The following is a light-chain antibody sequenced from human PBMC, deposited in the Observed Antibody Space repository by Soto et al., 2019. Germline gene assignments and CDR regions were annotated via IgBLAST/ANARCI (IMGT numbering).Light chain of an antibody. CDR1: QSVTSNK. Sequence: ENVLTQSPVTLSLSPGERATLSCRASQSVTSNKVAWFQQKPGQAPRLLIRAASSRATGSPDRFSGSGSATDFTLTISRLEPEDFAVYYCQQYGSQPPHTFGQGTKLEIK. J-gene: IGKJ2*01. CDR2: AAS. CDR3: QQYGSQPPHT. V-gene: IGKV3-20*01.